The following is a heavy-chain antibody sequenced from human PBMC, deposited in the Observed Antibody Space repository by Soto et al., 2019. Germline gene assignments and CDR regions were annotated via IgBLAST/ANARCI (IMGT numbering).Heavy chain of an antibody. V-gene: IGHV7-4-1*01. CDR2: INTNTGNP. D-gene: IGHD3-9*01. Sequence: ASVKVSCKASGYTFTSYAMNWVRQAPGQGLEWMGWINTNTGNPTYAQGFTGRFVFSLDTSVSTAYLQICSLKAEDTAVYYCAREYYDILTGHSPLYYYYGMDVWGQGTTVTV. J-gene: IGHJ6*02. CDR1: GYTFTSYA. CDR3: AREYYDILTGHSPLYYYYGMDV.